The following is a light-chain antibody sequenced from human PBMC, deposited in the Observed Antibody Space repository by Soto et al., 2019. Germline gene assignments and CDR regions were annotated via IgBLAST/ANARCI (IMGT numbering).Light chain of an antibody. V-gene: IGKV3-20*01. CDR1: QSVSTS. Sequence: EIVLTQSPGTLSLSPGEGATLSCRASQSVSTSLAWYQQNPGQAPRLLIYDASSRASGIPDRFSGSESGTDFTLTISRLEPEDVAVYYCQQYGSSRLTFCQGSKVEIK. CDR2: DAS. J-gene: IGKJ1*01. CDR3: QQYGSSRLT.